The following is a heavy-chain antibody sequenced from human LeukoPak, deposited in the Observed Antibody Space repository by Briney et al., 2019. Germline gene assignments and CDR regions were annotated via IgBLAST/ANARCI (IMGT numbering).Heavy chain of an antibody. J-gene: IGHJ5*02. CDR2: IHSDGSST. D-gene: IGHD2-2*01. Sequence: GGSLRLSCAASGFTLSRYWMHWVRQAPGTGLVWVSRIHSDGSSTDYADSVKGRFTISRDNAKNTLYLQMNSLRADDTAVYYCSRGDCTSTTCHNWFNPWGQGTLVTVSS. CDR1: GFTLSRYW. V-gene: IGHV3-74*01. CDR3: SRGDCTSTTCHNWFNP.